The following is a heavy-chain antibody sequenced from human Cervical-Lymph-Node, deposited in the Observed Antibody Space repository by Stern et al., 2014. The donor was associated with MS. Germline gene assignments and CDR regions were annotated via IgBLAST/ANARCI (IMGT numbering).Heavy chain of an antibody. D-gene: IGHD6-19*01. CDR2: SSPEDGET. CDR1: GYTLNDLS. Sequence: QVQLVQSEAEVKKPGASVKVSCKVSGYTLNDLSLHWVRQAPGEGLEWMGGSSPEDGETIFAQGLQGRVTVTEDTSTDTAYMELSSLRSEDTAVYYCASAVTGLNYYFHALDVWGQGTTVTVSS. J-gene: IGHJ6*02. V-gene: IGHV1-24*01. CDR3: ASAVTGLNYYFHALDV.